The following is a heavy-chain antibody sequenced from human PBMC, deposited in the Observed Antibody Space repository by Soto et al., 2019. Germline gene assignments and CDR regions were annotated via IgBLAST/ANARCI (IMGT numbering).Heavy chain of an antibody. CDR2: IYPGDSDT. CDR3: ARFASSSSYNWFDP. J-gene: IGHJ5*02. D-gene: IGHD6-13*01. V-gene: IGHV5-51*01. Sequence: GESLKISCKGSGYSFSSYWIGWVRQMPGKGLEWMGIIYPGDSDTRYSPSFQGQVTISADKSISTAYLQWSSLKASDTAMYYCARFASSSSYNWFDPWGQGTLLTVSS. CDR1: GYSFSSYW.